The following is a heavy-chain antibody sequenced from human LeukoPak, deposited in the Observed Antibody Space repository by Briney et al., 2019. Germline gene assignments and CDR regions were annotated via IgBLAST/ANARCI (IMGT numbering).Heavy chain of an antibody. CDR1: GDSVSSNSAA. CDR3: ARGSAFWGYDGGRLYYFDY. D-gene: IGHD5-12*01. CDR2: TYYRAKWYY. V-gene: IGHV6-1*01. Sequence: SQTLSLTCAISGDSVSSNSAAWDWIRQPPSRGLEWLGRTYYRAKWYYDYAVSVKSRISINPETSRNQFSLQLNYVTAEATAVSYCARGSAFWGYDGGRLYYFDYWGQGTLVTVSS. J-gene: IGHJ4*02.